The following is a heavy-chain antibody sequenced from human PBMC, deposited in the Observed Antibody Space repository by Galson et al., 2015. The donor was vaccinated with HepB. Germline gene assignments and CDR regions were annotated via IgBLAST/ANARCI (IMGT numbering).Heavy chain of an antibody. CDR3: ARDRLPCSSSSGYYYYYGMDV. V-gene: IGHV3-11*06. CDR2: ISSSSSYT. Sequence: SLRLSCAASGFTFSDYHMSWIRQAPGKGLEWVSYISSSSSYTNYADSVTGRFTISRDNAKNSLYLQMNSLRAEDTAVYYCARDRLPCSSSSGYYYYYGMDVWGQGTTVTVSS. D-gene: IGHD6-6*01. CDR1: GFTFSDYH. J-gene: IGHJ6*02.